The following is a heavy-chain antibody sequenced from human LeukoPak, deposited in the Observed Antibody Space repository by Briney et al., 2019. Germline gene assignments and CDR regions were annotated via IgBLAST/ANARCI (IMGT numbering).Heavy chain of an antibody. V-gene: IGHV5-51*01. Sequence: GESLKTSCKGSGYSFTSYWIGWVRQMPGKGLEWMGIIYPGDSDTRYSPSFQGQVTISADKSISTAYLQWSSLKASDTAMYYCARQSVRCSGGSCYWTFDYWGQGTLVTVSS. D-gene: IGHD2-15*01. CDR3: ARQSVRCSGGSCYWTFDY. CDR1: GYSFTSYW. CDR2: IYPGDSDT. J-gene: IGHJ4*02.